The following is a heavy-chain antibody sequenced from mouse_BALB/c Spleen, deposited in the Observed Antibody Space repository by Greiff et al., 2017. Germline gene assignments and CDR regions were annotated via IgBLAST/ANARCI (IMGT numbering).Heavy chain of an antibody. CDR1: GFTFSSYY. CDR3: ARQSYGFDY. Sequence: EVQRVESGGGLVKLGGSLKLSCAASGFTFSSYYMSWVRQTPEKRLELVAAINSNGGSTYYPDTVKGRFTISRDNAKNTLYLQMSSLKSEDTALYYCARQSYGFDYWGQGTTLTVSS. V-gene: IGHV5-6-2*01. CDR2: INSNGGST. J-gene: IGHJ2*01. D-gene: IGHD1-1*01.